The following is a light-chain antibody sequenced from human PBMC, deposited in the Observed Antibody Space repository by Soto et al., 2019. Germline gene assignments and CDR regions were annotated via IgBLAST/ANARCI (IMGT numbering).Light chain of an antibody. V-gene: IGKV3-20*01. CDR2: DAS. Sequence: EIVLTQSPGTLSLSPGERATLSCRASQSVNSIYLAWYQQKPGQAPRLLIFDASSRATGIPDRFSGSGSGTDFTLTISRLEPEDFGVYYCQQFGGSPYTFGQGTKLEIK. CDR1: QSVNSIY. CDR3: QQFGGSPYT. J-gene: IGKJ2*01.